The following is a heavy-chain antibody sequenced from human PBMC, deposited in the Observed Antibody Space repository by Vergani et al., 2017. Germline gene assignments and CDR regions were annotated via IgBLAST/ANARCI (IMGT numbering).Heavy chain of an antibody. D-gene: IGHD3-16*01. V-gene: IGHV3-21*04. CDR1: GFTFSSYS. Sequence: VQLVESGGGLVKPGGSLRLSCAASGFTFSSYSMNWVRQAPGKGLEWVSSISSSSSYIYYADSVKGRFTISRDNAKKAVFLQMNNLRHEDTALYFCVKDNDYDADGPFDLWGRGTLVTVSS. J-gene: IGHJ2*01. CDR2: ISSSSSYI. CDR3: VKDNDYDADGPFDL.